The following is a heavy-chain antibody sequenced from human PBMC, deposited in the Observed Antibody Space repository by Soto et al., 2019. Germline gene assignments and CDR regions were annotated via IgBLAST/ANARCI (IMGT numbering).Heavy chain of an antibody. V-gene: IGHV3-30-3*01. J-gene: IGHJ4*02. CDR2: ISYDGSNK. D-gene: IGHD2-15*01. Sequence: QVQLVESGGGVVQPGRSLRLSCAACRFTFSSYAIQWVRQAPGKGLEWVAVISYDGSNKYYADSVKGRFTISRDNSKNTLYLQMNSLRAADTAVYYCAREESSPGRFDYWGQGTLVTVSS. CDR1: RFTFSSYA. CDR3: AREESSPGRFDY.